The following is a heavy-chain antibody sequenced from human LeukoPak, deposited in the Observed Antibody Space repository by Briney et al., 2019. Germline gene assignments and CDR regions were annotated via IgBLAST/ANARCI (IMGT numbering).Heavy chain of an antibody. J-gene: IGHJ4*02. CDR2: ISGDGGST. Sequence: TGGSLRLSCAAPGFIFDNYAIHWLRQAPGKGLEWVSLISGDGGSTFYADSVRGRFTISRDNTRKSLSLQMSSLRSEDTALYYCARESETSGWYDYWGQGTLVTVSS. CDR3: ARESETSGWYDY. CDR1: GFIFDNYA. D-gene: IGHD6-19*01. V-gene: IGHV3-43*02.